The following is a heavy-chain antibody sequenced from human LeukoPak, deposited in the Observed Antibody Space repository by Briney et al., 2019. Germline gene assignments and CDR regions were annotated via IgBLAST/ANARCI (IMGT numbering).Heavy chain of an antibody. V-gene: IGHV3-21*01. CDR1: GFTFSSYS. Sequence: KPGGSLRLSCAASGFTFSSYSMNWVRQAPGRGLEWVSSISSSSSYIYYADSVKGRFTISRDNAKNSLYLQVNSLRAEDTAVYYCARDWGYYDSSGYSRDDWGQGTLVTVSS. J-gene: IGHJ4*02. D-gene: IGHD3-22*01. CDR2: ISSSSSYI. CDR3: ARDWGYYDSSGYSRDD.